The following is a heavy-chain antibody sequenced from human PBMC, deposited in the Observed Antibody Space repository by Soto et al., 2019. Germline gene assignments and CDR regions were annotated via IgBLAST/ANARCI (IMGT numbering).Heavy chain of an antibody. CDR1: GGPISRYY. Sequence: QVQLQESGPGLVKPSETLSLNCTVSGGPISRYYWSWIRQSPGKGLEWIGYIDYSGSTNYNPSLKSRVTLSVDTFKTQFSLELSSVTAADTAVYYWARGSSGGPPRLAYWGQGTLVTVSS. D-gene: IGHD6-19*01. V-gene: IGHV4-59*01. J-gene: IGHJ4*02. CDR3: ARGSSGGPPRLAY. CDR2: IDYSGST.